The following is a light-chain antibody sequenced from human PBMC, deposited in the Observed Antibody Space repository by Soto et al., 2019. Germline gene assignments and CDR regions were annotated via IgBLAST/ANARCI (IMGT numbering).Light chain of an antibody. J-gene: IGLJ1*01. CDR1: SSDVGGYNY. CDR3: CSYAGSHTYV. CDR2: HVS. Sequence: QSALTQPRSVSGSPGQSVAISCTGTSSDVGGYNYVSWYQQHPGKAPELVIYHVSRRPSGVPDRFPGSKSDNTASLTISGLQAEDEADYYCCSYAGSHTYVFGTGTKLTVL. V-gene: IGLV2-11*01.